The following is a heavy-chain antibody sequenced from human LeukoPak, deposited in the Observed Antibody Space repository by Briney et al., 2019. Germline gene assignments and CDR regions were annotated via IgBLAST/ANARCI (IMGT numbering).Heavy chain of an antibody. J-gene: IGHJ4*02. CDR3: ARDPPGKGALDF. D-gene: IGHD3-16*01. Sequence: LSETLSLTCTVSGGSLDSFYWSWIRQPPGKGLEYIGYIYYSGTTNYDPSLKGRVTISVDMSKNQFSLKLISVTAADTAVYYCARDPPGKGALDFWGQGTLVTVSS. CDR2: IYYSGTT. CDR1: GGSLDSFY. V-gene: IGHV4-59*01.